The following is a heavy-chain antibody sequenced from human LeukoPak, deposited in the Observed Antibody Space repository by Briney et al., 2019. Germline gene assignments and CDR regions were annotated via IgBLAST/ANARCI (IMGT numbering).Heavy chain of an antibody. V-gene: IGHV3-7*03. D-gene: IGHD3-16*01. CDR3: ARGGGLDV. CDR1: GFTFSSYW. Sequence: GGSLGLSCAASGFTFSSYWMNWARQAPGKGLEWVASINHNGNVNYYVDSVEGRFTISRDNAKNSLYLQMSNLRAEDTAVYFCARGGGLDVWGQGATVTVSS. CDR2: INHNGNVN. J-gene: IGHJ6*02.